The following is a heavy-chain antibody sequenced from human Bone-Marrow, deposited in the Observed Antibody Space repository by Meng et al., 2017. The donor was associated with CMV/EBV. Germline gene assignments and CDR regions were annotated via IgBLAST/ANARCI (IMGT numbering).Heavy chain of an antibody. D-gene: IGHD4-17*01. J-gene: IGHJ4*02. CDR2: INPNSGGT. V-gene: IGHV1-2*02. Sequence: ASVKVSCKASGYTFTGYYMHWARQAPGQGLEWMGWINPNSGGTNYAQKFQGRVTMTRDTSISTAYMELSRLRSDDTAVYYCARPLYGDYGTRRGLHYIYFDYWGQGTLVTVSS. CDR3: ARPLYGDYGTRRGLHYIYFDY. CDR1: GYTFTGYY.